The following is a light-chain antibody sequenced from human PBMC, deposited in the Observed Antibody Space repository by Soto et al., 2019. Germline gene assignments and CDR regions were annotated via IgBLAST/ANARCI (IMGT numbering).Light chain of an antibody. CDR2: KAS. CDR1: QSINSW. CDR3: QQYNSYWT. J-gene: IGKJ1*01. V-gene: IGKV1-5*03. Sequence: DIPMTQSPSTLSASVGDRVAITCRASQSINSWLAWYQAKPGKAPKLLIYKASNLGSGVPSRFSGSGSGTEFTLTINSLQPDDFATYYCQQYNSYWTFGQGTKVEIK.